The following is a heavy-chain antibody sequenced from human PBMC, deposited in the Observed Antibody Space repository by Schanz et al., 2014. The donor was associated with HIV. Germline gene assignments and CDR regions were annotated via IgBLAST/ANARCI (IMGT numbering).Heavy chain of an antibody. Sequence: VQLVESGGGFVQPGGSLRLSCAASGFTFSSYSMNWVRQAPGKGLEWVALISHNGSNKKYVDSVKGRFTISRDNSKNTLYLQMNRLRTEDTALYYCAKGASPYHDSSGFYPDYWSQGTLVTVSS. CDR2: ISHNGSNK. J-gene: IGHJ4*02. D-gene: IGHD3-22*01. V-gene: IGHV3-30*18. CDR3: AKGASPYHDSSGFYPDY. CDR1: GFTFSSYS.